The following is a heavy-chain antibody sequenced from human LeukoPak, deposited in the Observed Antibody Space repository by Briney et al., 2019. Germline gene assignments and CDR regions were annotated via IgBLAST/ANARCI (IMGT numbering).Heavy chain of an antibody. Sequence: GGNPRPSCAASGFTFSSYGMSWGRQAPGKGLEWVSAISGSGGSTYYEDSVKGRFTISRDNSKNTLYLQMNSLRAEDTGVYYCAKGAGNYYSSGRVFSSHYYYYYMDVWGKGTTVTISS. J-gene: IGHJ6*03. D-gene: IGHD3-10*01. CDR3: AKGAGNYYSSGRVFSSHYYYYYMDV. CDR1: GFTFSSYG. V-gene: IGHV3-23*01. CDR2: ISGSGGST.